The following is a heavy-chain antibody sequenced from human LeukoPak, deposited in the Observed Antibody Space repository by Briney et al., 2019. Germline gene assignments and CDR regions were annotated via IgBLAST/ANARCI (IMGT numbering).Heavy chain of an antibody. J-gene: IGHJ5*02. Sequence: ASVKVSCKASGYPFIVYYIHWVRQAPGQGLEWMGCINPNSGGTNYAQKFQGRVTMTRDTSISTAYMELSRLRSDDTAVYYCARDSTTVTSRTGWFDPWGQGTLVTVSS. CDR2: INPNSGGT. CDR1: GYPFIVYY. D-gene: IGHD4-17*01. V-gene: IGHV1-2*02. CDR3: ARDSTTVTSRTGWFDP.